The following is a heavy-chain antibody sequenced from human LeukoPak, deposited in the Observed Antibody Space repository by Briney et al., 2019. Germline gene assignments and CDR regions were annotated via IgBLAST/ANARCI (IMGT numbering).Heavy chain of an antibody. V-gene: IGHV3-30*04. D-gene: IGHD3-10*01. J-gene: IGHJ4*02. CDR1: GFTFSRSA. Sequence: PGGSLRLSCAASGFTFSRSAMHWVRQAPGKGLEWVAIISYDGGNKYYADSVKGRFTISRDNSKNTLYLQMNSLRAEDTAVYYCARDDVVRGVKVLEYWGQGTLVTVSS. CDR3: ARDDVVRGVKVLEY. CDR2: ISYDGGNK.